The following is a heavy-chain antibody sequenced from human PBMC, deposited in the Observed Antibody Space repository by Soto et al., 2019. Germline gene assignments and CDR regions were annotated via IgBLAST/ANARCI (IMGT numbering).Heavy chain of an antibody. CDR2: ISGSGGST. V-gene: IGHV3-23*01. J-gene: IGHJ4*02. CDR3: AKDGDSGSYGFDY. Sequence: GESLKISCAASGFTFSSYAMSWVRQAPGKGLEWVSAISGSGGSTYYADSVKGRFTISRDNSKNTLYLQMNSLRAEDTAVYYCAKDGDSGSYGFDYWGQGTLVTVSS. D-gene: IGHD1-26*01. CDR1: GFTFSSYA.